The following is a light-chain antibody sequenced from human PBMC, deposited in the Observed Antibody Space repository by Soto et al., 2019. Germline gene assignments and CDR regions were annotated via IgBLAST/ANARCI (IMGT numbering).Light chain of an antibody. CDR1: KLGDKY. V-gene: IGLV3-1*01. J-gene: IGLJ1*01. CDR3: QAWDSSTGV. Sequence: SSELTQPPSVSVSPGQTASVTCSGDKLGDKYVCWYQQKSGQSPVLVIYQDTKRPSVIPERFSGSNSGNTATLTISGTQAVDEADYYCQAWDSSTGVFGTGTKLTVL. CDR2: QDT.